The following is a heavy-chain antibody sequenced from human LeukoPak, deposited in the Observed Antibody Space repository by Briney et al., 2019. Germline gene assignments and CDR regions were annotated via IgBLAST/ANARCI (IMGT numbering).Heavy chain of an antibody. CDR2: ISVYNGNT. CDR1: GYTFTIYG. Sequence: ASVTVSFKASGYTFTIYGISWVRQAPGQGLEWMGWISVYNGNTNYAQKLQGRVTMTTDTSTSTAYMELRSLSSDDTAVYYCARPTTVGAFDIWGQGTMVTVSS. V-gene: IGHV1-18*01. D-gene: IGHD4-23*01. J-gene: IGHJ3*02. CDR3: ARPTTVGAFDI.